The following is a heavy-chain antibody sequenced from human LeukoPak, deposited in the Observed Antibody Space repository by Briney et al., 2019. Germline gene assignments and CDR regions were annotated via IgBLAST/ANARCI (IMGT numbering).Heavy chain of an antibody. CDR1: GFTFSSYS. CDR2: ISSSSSYI. CDR3: ARSELPPYRGAFDI. D-gene: IGHD3-10*01. J-gene: IGHJ3*02. Sequence: GGSLRLSCAASGFTFSSYSMNWVRQAPGKGLEWVSSISSSSSYIYYADSVKGRFTISRDNAKNSLYLQMNSLRAEDTAVYYCARSELPPYRGAFDIWGQGTMVTVSS. V-gene: IGHV3-21*01.